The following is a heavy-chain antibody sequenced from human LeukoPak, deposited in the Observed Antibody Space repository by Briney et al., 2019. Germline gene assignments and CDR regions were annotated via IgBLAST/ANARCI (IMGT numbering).Heavy chain of an antibody. CDR3: AREGQDLDH. Sequence: PGGSLRLSYAASGFTFSNFWMSWGRQAPGKGLEWVANIKQDGSEKHYVDSVKGRFTISRDNAKDSLYLQMNSLRAEDTAVYYCAREGQDLDHWGQGTLVSVST. J-gene: IGHJ4*02. CDR2: IKQDGSEK. CDR1: GFTFSNFW. V-gene: IGHV3-7*01. D-gene: IGHD2-15*01.